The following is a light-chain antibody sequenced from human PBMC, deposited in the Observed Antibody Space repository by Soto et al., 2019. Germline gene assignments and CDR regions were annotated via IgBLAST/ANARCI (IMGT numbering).Light chain of an antibody. J-gene: IGKJ5*01. CDR2: DAS. CDR1: QDINTY. V-gene: IGKV3D-11*01. Sequence: EIVLTQSPATLSLSPGERATLSCRASQDINTYLAWYQQKPGQAPRLLIYDASNRAKCIPARFSGSGPGTDFPLTISSLEPEYFAVYYCQQRSNWPITFGQGTRLEIK. CDR3: QQRSNWPIT.